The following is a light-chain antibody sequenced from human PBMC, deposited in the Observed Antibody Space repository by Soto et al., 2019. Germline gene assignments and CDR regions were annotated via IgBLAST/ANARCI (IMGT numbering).Light chain of an antibody. J-gene: IGLJ1*01. Sequence: QSALTQPPSASGSPGQSVTISCTGTSSDVGGYNYVSWYQQHPGKAPKLMIYEVSKRPSGVPDRFSGSKSGNTASLTVSGLQAEGEADYYCSSYAGSTLYVFGTGTKVTVL. CDR3: SSYAGSTLYV. CDR2: EVS. V-gene: IGLV2-8*01. CDR1: SSDVGGYNY.